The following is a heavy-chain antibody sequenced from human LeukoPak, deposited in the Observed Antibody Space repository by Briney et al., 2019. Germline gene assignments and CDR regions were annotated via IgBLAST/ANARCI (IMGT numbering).Heavy chain of an antibody. D-gene: IGHD2/OR15-2a*01. CDR2: LSYTGKA. Sequence: SETLSLTCVVSGDSVSNFHWNWLRQVPGKGLEWIACLSYTGKADYNPPLASRVTISLDTSKNQGFSLKLKSVTAADTAVYYCSEGYFEPFDHWGQGILVTVSS. V-gene: IGHV4-59*02. J-gene: IGHJ4*02. CDR3: SEGYFEPFDH. CDR1: GDSVSNFH.